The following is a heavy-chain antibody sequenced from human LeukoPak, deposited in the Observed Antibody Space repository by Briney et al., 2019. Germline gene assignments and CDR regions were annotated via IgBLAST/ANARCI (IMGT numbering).Heavy chain of an antibody. CDR1: GGTFSSYA. CDR2: IIPILGIA. J-gene: IGHJ4*02. D-gene: IGHD5-24*01. CDR3: ARGMRRWLQSSFHY. Sequence: GASVKVSCKASGGTFSSYAISWVRQAPGQGLEWMGRIIPILGIANYAQKFQGRVTITADKSTSTAYMELSSLRSEDTAVYYCARGMRRWLQSSFHYWGQGTLVTVSS. V-gene: IGHV1-69*04.